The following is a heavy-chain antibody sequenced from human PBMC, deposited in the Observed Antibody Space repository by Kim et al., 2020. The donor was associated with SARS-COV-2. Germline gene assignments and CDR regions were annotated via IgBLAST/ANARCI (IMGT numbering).Heavy chain of an antibody. D-gene: IGHD2-15*01. J-gene: IGHJ4*02. CDR3: AKGAQEYCSGGSCYLDY. V-gene: IGHV3-23*01. Sequence: VKGRFTISRDNSKNTLYLQMNSLRAEDTAVYYCAKGAQEYCSGGSCYLDYWGQGTLVTVSS.